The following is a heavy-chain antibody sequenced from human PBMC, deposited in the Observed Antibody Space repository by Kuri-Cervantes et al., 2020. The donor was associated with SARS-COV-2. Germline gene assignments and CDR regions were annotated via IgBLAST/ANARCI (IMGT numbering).Heavy chain of an antibody. CDR3: AAWVVTTWGAFDI. Sequence: GSLRLSCTVSGGSISSSSYYWGWIRQPPGKGLEWIGSIYYSGSTYYNPSLKSRVTISVDTSKNQFSLKLSSVTAADTAVYYRAAWVVTTWGAFDIWGQGTMVTVSS. D-gene: IGHD4-23*01. J-gene: IGHJ3*02. V-gene: IGHV4-39*01. CDR1: GGSISSSSYY. CDR2: IYYSGST.